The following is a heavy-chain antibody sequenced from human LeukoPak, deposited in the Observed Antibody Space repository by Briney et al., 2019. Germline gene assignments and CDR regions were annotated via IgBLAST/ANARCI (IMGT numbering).Heavy chain of an antibody. CDR2: IKQDGSEK. D-gene: IGHD3-22*01. Sequence: GGSLRLSCAASGFTFSTYWMSWVRQAPGKGLEWVANIKQDGSEKYYVDSVKGRFTISRDNAKNSLYLQMNSLRAEDTAVYYCARDGDSSGYYYEDYYYYMDVWGKGTTVTVSS. CDR1: GFTFSTYW. J-gene: IGHJ6*03. CDR3: ARDGDSSGYYYEDYYYYMDV. V-gene: IGHV3-7*01.